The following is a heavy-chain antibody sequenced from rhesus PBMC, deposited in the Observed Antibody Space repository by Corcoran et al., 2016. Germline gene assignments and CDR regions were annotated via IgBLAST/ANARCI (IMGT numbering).Heavy chain of an antibody. CDR2: LYGNSAST. D-gene: IGHD2-39*02. V-gene: IGHV4-73*01. CDR3: ASGAYCSGGVCPSYGLDS. Sequence: QVQLQQWGEGLVKPSETLSLTCAVYGGSISGYYYWSWIRQPPGKGLEWIGYLYGNSASTKYNPPLKNPVNISIDTSKNQFSLKLSSVTAADTAVYYCASGAYCSGGVCPSYGLDSWGQGVVVTVSS. CDR1: GGSISGYYY. J-gene: IGHJ6*01.